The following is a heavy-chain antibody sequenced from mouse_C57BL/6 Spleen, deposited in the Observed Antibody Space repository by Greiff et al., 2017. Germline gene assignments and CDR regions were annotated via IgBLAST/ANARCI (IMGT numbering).Heavy chain of an antibody. V-gene: IGHV1-52*01. CDR2: IDPSDSET. CDR1: GYTFTSYW. Sequence: QVHVKQPGAELVRPGSSVKLSCKASGYTFTSYWMHWVKQRPIQGLEWIGNIDPSDSETHYNQKFKDKATLTVDKSSSTAYMQLSSLTSEDSAVYYCANDYFDYWGQGTTLTVSS. J-gene: IGHJ2*01. CDR3: ANDYFDY.